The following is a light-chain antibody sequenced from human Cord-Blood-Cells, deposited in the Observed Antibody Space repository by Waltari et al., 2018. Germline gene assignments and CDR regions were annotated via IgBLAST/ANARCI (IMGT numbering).Light chain of an antibody. J-gene: IGLJ1*01. V-gene: IGLV3-19*01. CDR1: SLRSYY. Sequence: SSELTQDPAVSVALGQTVRITCQGDSLRSYYASWYQQKPGQAPVLVIYGKNNRPSGLPDRFSGSSAGNPASLTITGAQAEDEADYYCNSRDSSGNPYVFGTGTKVTVL. CDR2: GKN. CDR3: NSRDSSGNPYV.